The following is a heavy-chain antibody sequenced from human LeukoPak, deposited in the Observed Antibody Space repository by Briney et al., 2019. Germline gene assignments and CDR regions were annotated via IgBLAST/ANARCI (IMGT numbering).Heavy chain of an antibody. D-gene: IGHD3-22*01. Sequence: SETLSLTCAVYGGSFSGYYWSWIRQPPGKGLEWIGEINHSGSTNYNPSLKSRVTISVDTSKNQFSLKLSSVTAADTAVYYCARDRECYHDSSGYYSYNWFDPWGQGTLVTVSS. CDR2: INHSGST. CDR1: GGSFSGYY. V-gene: IGHV4-34*01. J-gene: IGHJ5*02. CDR3: ARDRECYHDSSGYYSYNWFDP.